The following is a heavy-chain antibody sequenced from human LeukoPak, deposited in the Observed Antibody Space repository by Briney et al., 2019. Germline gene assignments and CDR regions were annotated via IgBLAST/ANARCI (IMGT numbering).Heavy chain of an antibody. J-gene: IGHJ4*02. CDR1: GGSISSGGYS. D-gene: IGHD3-16*01. V-gene: IGHV4-30-2*01. CDR3: ARDKARGIDY. Sequence: KASETLSLTCAVSGGSISSGGYSWSWIRQPPGKGLEWIGYIYHSGSTYYNPSLKSRVTISVDRSKNQFSLKLSSVTAADTAVYYCARDKARGIDYWGQGTLVTVSS. CDR2: IYHSGST.